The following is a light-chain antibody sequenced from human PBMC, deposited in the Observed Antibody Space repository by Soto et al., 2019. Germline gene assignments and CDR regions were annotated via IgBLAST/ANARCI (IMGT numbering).Light chain of an antibody. V-gene: IGKV1-5*01. CDR3: LQYSSHSWT. J-gene: IGKJ1*01. Sequence: DIQMTQSPSTRSASIGDRVTITCRASRSISDWLAWYQQKPGKASELLIFDASSLKSGVPSRFSGSGSGTEFTLTISRLQPDDVATYHCLQYSSHSWTFGQGTKVDIK. CDR2: DAS. CDR1: RSISDW.